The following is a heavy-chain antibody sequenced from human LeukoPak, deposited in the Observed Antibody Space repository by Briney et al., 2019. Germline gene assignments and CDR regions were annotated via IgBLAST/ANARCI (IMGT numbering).Heavy chain of an antibody. J-gene: IGHJ3*01. D-gene: IGHD1-26*01. CDR2: INHSGST. Sequence: SETLSLTCAVYGGSFSGYYWSWIRQPPGKGLEWIGEINHSGSTSYNPSLKSRVTISVDTSKNQFSLKLSSVTAADTAVYYCAREGYSGSYVDWGQGTMVTVSS. CDR3: AREGYSGSYVD. CDR1: GGSFSGYY. V-gene: IGHV4-34*01.